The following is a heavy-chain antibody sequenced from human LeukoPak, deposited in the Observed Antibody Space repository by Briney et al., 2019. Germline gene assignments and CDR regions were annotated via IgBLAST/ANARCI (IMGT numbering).Heavy chain of an antibody. CDR2: IYSGGST. J-gene: IGHJ4*02. Sequence: GGSLRLSCAASGFTVSSNYMSWVRQAPGKGLERVSVIYSGGSTYYADSVKGRFTISRDNSKNTLYLQMNSLRDDDTALYYCVKDKGSVFGDYWGQGTLVTVFS. V-gene: IGHV3-66*01. CDR1: GFTVSSNY. D-gene: IGHD3-10*02. CDR3: VKDKGSVFGDY.